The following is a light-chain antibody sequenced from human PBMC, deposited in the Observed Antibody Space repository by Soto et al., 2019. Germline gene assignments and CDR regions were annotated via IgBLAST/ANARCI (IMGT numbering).Light chain of an antibody. Sequence: LTQPASVSGSPGQSITISCTGTSSDVGGYNSVSWYQQHPGKAPKLMIYEVSNRPSGVSNRFSGSKSGNTASLTISGLQAEDEADYYCSSYTSSSTLVFGTGTKVTVL. CDR2: EVS. V-gene: IGLV2-14*01. CDR1: SSDVGGYNS. CDR3: SSYTSSSTLV. J-gene: IGLJ1*01.